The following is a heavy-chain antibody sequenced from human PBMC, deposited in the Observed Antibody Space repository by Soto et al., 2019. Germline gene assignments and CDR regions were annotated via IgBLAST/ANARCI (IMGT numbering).Heavy chain of an antibody. Sequence: PSETLSLTCTVSGGSLSSGDYYWSWIRQPPGKGLEWIGYIYYSGSTYYNLSLKSRVTISVDTSKNQFSLKLSSVTAADTAVYYCARADTAMADFDYWGQGTLVTVSS. CDR3: ARADTAMADFDY. J-gene: IGHJ4*02. V-gene: IGHV4-30-4*01. CDR2: IYYSGST. CDR1: GGSLSSGDYY. D-gene: IGHD5-18*01.